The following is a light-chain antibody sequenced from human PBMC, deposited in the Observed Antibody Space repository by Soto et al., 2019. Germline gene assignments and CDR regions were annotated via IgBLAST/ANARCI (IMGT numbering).Light chain of an antibody. V-gene: IGKV1-5*03. CDR2: KAS. CDR3: QQYNTA. J-gene: IGKJ1*01. Sequence: DIQMTQSPSTLSASIGDRVTITCRASQSISSWLAWYQQKPGKAPKLLIYKASSLQSGVPSRFSGSESGTEFTLTISSLQPADFATYYCQQYNTAFGQGTKVEIK. CDR1: QSISSW.